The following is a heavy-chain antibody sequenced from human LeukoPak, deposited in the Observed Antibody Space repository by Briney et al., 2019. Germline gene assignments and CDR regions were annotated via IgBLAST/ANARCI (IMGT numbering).Heavy chain of an antibody. CDR1: GGSIRNYY. J-gene: IGHJ2*01. CDR2: IYHSGTT. Sequence: LETLSLTCTVSGGSIRNYYWSWIRQPPGKGLEWIGYIYHSGTTNYNPSLKSRVTISVDTSQDQFSLRLNSLTAADTAVYYCAREQILRYFGRGGHFDLWGRGTLVTVSS. V-gene: IGHV4-59*01. D-gene: IGHD3-9*01. CDR3: AREQILRYFGRGGHFDL.